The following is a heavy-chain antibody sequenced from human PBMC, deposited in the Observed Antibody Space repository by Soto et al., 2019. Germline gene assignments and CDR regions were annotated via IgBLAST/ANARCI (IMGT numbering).Heavy chain of an antibody. CDR1: GFTFRDYG. Sequence: GGSLRLSCVASGFTFRDYGMHWVRQAPGKGLEWVAGISHHGLKEHYADSVKGRFTISRDNSKKTVYLQLNSLRGDDTAASDSAKDWVGGSNKYYFEYWGQGTLVTVSS. CDR2: ISHHGLKE. J-gene: IGHJ4*02. V-gene: IGHV3-30*18. CDR3: AKDWVGGSNKYYFEY. D-gene: IGHD1-26*01.